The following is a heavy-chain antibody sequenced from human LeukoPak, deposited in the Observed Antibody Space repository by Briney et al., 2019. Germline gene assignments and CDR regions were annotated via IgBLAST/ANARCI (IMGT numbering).Heavy chain of an antibody. J-gene: IGHJ6*03. D-gene: IGHD1-7*01. Sequence: LVNVSCKASGGPFTSYAISWVSQAPGQGLEWMGGIIPLFGTANYAQKFQGRVTITADESTSTAYMELSSLRSEDTAVYYCASPPRYNWNFAADYYYMDVWGKGTTVTVSS. CDR2: IIPLFGTA. CDR1: GGPFTSYA. V-gene: IGHV1-69*13. CDR3: ASPPRYNWNFAADYYYMDV.